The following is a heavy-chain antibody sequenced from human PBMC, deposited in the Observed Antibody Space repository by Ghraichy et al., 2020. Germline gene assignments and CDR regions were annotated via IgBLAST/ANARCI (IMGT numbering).Heavy chain of an antibody. CDR2: IYYSGST. Sequence: SETLSLTCTVSGGSISSSSYYWGWIRQPPGKGLEWIGSIYYSGSTYYNPSLKSRVTISVDTSKNQFSLKLSSVTAADTAVYYCASPTTVVTAPFDYWGQGTLVTVSS. D-gene: IGHD4-23*01. J-gene: IGHJ4*02. CDR1: GGSISSSSYY. CDR3: ASPTTVVTAPFDY. V-gene: IGHV4-39*01.